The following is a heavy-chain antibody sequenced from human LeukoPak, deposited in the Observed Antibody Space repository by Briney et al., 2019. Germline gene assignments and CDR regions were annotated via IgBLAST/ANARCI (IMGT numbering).Heavy chain of an antibody. V-gene: IGHV4-39*01. J-gene: IGHJ6*03. D-gene: IGHD3-22*01. CDR1: GGSISSSSYY. CDR2: IYYSGST. CDR3: ARLNYYDSSGYYYVGPYYYYYMDV. Sequence: PSETLSLTCTVSGGSISSSSYYWGWIRQPPGKGLEWIGSIYYSGSTYYDPSLKSRVTISVDTSKNQFSLKLSSVTAADTAVYYCARLNYYDSSGYYYVGPYYYYYMDVWGKGTTVTVSS.